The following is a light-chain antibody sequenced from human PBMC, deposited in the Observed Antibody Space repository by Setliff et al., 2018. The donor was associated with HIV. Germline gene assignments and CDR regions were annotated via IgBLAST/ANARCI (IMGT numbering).Light chain of an antibody. J-gene: IGLJ1*01. CDR2: EAT. V-gene: IGLV2-8*01. Sequence: QSALTQPPSASGSPGQSVTISCTGSASRYVSWYQQHPDKAPKLILYEATKRPSGVPDRFSGSKSGNTASLTVSGLQADDEAEYYCSSYAGADFAVFGTGTKVTVL. CDR3: SSYAGADFAV. CDR1: ASRY.